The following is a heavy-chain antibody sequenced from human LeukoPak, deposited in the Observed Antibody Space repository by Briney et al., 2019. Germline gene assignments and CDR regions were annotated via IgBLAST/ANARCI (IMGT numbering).Heavy chain of an antibody. V-gene: IGHV3-15*01. CDR3: TTDRGLWFGELLDAFDI. CDR2: IKSEADGGTT. CDR1: GFSFNNAW. D-gene: IGHD3-10*01. J-gene: IGHJ3*02. Sequence: PGGSLRLSCAASGFSFNNAWMSWVRQAPGKGLEWVGRIKSEADGGTTDYAAPVKGRFTISRDDSKNTLYLQMNSLKTEDTAVYYCTTDRGLWFGELLDAFDIWGQGTMVTVSS.